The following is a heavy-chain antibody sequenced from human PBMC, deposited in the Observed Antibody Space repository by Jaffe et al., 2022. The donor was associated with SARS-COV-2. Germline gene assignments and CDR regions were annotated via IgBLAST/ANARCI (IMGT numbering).Heavy chain of an antibody. CDR1: GFTFSNAW. Sequence: EVQLVESGGGLVKPGGSLRLSCAASGFTFSNAWMSWVRQAPGKGLEWVGRIKSKTDGGTTDYAAPVKGRFTISRDDSKNTLYLQMNSLKTEDTAVYYCTTATYSYGYHRFDYWGQGTLVTVSS. CDR3: TTATYSYGYHRFDY. J-gene: IGHJ4*02. D-gene: IGHD5-18*01. CDR2: IKSKTDGGTT. V-gene: IGHV3-15*01.